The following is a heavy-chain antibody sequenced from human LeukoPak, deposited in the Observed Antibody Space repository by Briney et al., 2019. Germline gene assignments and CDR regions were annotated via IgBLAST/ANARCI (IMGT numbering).Heavy chain of an antibody. D-gene: IGHD1-26*01. CDR1: GASINSYY. V-gene: IGHV4-59*01. CDR3: AKDWELGS. CDR2: TYTSGST. J-gene: IGHJ5*02. Sequence: SETLSLTCSVSGASINSYYWNWIRQPPGRGLEWIGNTYTSGSTNYNPSLKSRVTISLDTSKNQFSLKMSSVTAADTAVYYCAKDWELGSWGQGTLVTISS.